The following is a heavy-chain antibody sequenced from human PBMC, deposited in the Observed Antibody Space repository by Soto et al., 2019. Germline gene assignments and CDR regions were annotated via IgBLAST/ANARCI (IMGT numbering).Heavy chain of an antibody. CDR1: GFTFSNYD. CDR2: ISYDGSNK. J-gene: IGHJ4*02. Sequence: QVQLVESGGGVIQPGRSLRLSCAASGFTFSNYDMHWVRQAPGKGLEWVAVISYDGSNKYYADSVRGRFTISRDNSKNTLYLQMNSLRAEDTAVYYCATEGGGWGQGTLVTVSS. D-gene: IGHD3-10*01. V-gene: IGHV3-30*03. CDR3: ATEGGG.